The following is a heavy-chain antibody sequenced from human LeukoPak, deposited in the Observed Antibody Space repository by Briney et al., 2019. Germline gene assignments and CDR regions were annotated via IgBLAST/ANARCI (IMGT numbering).Heavy chain of an antibody. Sequence: ASVKVSCKASGYTFTSYDINWVRQATGQGLEWMGWMNPNSGNTGYAQKFQGRVTMTRDTSISTAYMGLSSLRSEDTTVYYCARPYSSSSYWFDPWGQGTLVTVSS. CDR2: MNPNSGNT. D-gene: IGHD6-6*01. J-gene: IGHJ5*02. CDR1: GYTFTSYD. CDR3: ARPYSSSSYWFDP. V-gene: IGHV1-8*01.